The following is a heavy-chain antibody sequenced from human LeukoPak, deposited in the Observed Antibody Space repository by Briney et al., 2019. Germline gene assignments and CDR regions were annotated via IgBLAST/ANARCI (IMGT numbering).Heavy chain of an antibody. Sequence: SETLSLTCAVYGGSFSGYYWSWIRQPPGKGLEWIGEINHSGSTNYNPSLKSRVTISVDTSKNQFSLKLSSVTAADTAVYYCARDQTTIFGVVDAFDIWGQGTPVTVSS. CDR1: GGSFSGYY. CDR3: ARDQTTIFGVVDAFDI. CDR2: INHSGST. J-gene: IGHJ4*02. V-gene: IGHV4-34*01. D-gene: IGHD3-3*01.